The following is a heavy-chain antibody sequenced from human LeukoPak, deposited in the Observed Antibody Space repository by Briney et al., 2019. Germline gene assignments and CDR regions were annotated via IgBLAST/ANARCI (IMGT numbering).Heavy chain of an antibody. Sequence: GESLKISCKASGYSFDYYWIAWVRQMPGKGLEWMGIIYPDDSDSTYSPSFQGQVTISVDKSINTAYLQWSSLKASNTAIYYCARVGSVTNFGVDSYYFDYWGQGTLVTVSS. J-gene: IGHJ4*02. D-gene: IGHD3-3*01. CDR2: IYPDDSDS. CDR3: ARVGSVTNFGVDSYYFDY. V-gene: IGHV5-51*01. CDR1: GYSFDYYW.